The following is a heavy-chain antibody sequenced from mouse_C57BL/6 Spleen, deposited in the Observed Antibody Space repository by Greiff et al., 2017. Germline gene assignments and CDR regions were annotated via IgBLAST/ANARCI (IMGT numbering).Heavy chain of an antibody. J-gene: IGHJ4*01. CDR1: GFTFSDYG. CDR2: ISSGSSTI. V-gene: IGHV5-17*01. CDR3: ARRTGSYAMDY. Sequence: EVHLVESGGGLVKPGGSLKLSCAASGFTFSDYGMHWVRQAPEKGLEWVAYISSGSSTIYYADTVKGRFTISRDNAKNTLFLQMTSLGSEDTAMYYCARRTGSYAMDYWGQGTSVTVSS. D-gene: IGHD4-1*01.